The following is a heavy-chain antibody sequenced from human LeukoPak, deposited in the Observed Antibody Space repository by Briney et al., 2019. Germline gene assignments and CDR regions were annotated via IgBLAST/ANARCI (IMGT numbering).Heavy chain of an antibody. J-gene: IGHJ4*02. Sequence: GGSLRLSCAASGFTFSSYSMSWVRQAPGKGLEWVSAISGSGGSTYYADSVKGRFTISRDNSKNTLYLQMNSLRAEDTAVYYCARVSNYYYGSGSYIDYWGQGTLVTVSS. D-gene: IGHD3-10*01. CDR1: GFTFSSYS. V-gene: IGHV3-23*01. CDR3: ARVSNYYYGSGSYIDY. CDR2: ISGSGGST.